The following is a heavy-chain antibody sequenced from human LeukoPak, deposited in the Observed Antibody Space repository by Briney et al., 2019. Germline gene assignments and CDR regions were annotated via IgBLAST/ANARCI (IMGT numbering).Heavy chain of an antibody. J-gene: IGHJ4*02. CDR1: GGTFSSYA. V-gene: IGHV1-69*13. CDR3: ARDVYYYDSSGSAAY. Sequence: ASVKVSCKASGGTFSSYAISWVRQAPGQGLEWMGGIIPIFGTANYAQKFQGRVTITADESTSTAYMELSSLRSEDTAVYYCARDVYYYDSSGSAAYWGQGTLVTVSS. D-gene: IGHD3-22*01. CDR2: IIPIFGTA.